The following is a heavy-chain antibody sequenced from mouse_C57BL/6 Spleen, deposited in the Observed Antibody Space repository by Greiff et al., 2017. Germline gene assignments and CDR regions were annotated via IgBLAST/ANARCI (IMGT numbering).Heavy chain of an antibody. CDR1: GYTFTSYW. CDR3: AKDYGTPVDY. J-gene: IGHJ2*01. Sequence: QVQLQQPGAELVRPGSSVKLSCKASGYTFTSYWMDWVKQRPGQGLEWIGNIYPSDSETHYNQKFKDKATLTVDKSSSTAYMQLSSLTSEDSAVYYCAKDYGTPVDYWGQGTTLTVSS. CDR2: IYPSDSET. V-gene: IGHV1-61*01. D-gene: IGHD1-1*01.